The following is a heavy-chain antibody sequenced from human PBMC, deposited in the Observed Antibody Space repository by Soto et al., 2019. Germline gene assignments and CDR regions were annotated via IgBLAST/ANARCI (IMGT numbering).Heavy chain of an antibody. J-gene: IGHJ5*02. Sequence: SETLSLTCTVSGGSVSSGSYYWSWIRQPPGKGLEWIGCIYYTGSTNYNASLKSRLIISVDPSKNQFSLKLTSVTAADTAMYYCARPKTIGAAAGKGWFDPWGQGTLVTVSS. D-gene: IGHD6-13*01. CDR2: IYYTGST. CDR3: ARPKTIGAAAGKGWFDP. CDR1: GGSVSSGSYY. V-gene: IGHV4-61*01.